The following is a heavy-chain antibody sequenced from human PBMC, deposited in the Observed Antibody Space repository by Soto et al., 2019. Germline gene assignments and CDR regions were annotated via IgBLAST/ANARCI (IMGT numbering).Heavy chain of an antibody. CDR1: GFTFGGSA. J-gene: IGHJ4*02. Sequence: GGSLRLSCAASGFTFGGSAMHWVRPASGKGLEWVGHIRSKTNSYATAYAESVKGRFTISRDDSMITAYLQMNSLQTEDTAVYFCTRQTDAVQWLVVPTDYNFDYWGQGTRVTVSS. CDR2: IRSKTNSYAT. V-gene: IGHV3-73*01. CDR3: TRQTDAVQWLVVPTDYNFDY. D-gene: IGHD6-19*01.